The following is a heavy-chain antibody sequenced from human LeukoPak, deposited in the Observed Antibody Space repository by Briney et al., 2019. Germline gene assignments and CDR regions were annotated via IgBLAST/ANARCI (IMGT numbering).Heavy chain of an antibody. J-gene: IGHJ4*02. CDR3: ARGGRTTVTFPCFDY. CDR1: DFTFSTYV. V-gene: IGHV3-48*04. CDR2: ISSSSSTI. Sequence: GRSLRLSCAASDFTFSTYVMHWVRQAPGKGLEWVSYISSSSSTIYYADSVKGRFTISRDNAKNSLYLQMNSLRAEDTAVYYCARGGRTTVTFPCFDYWGQGTLVTVSS. D-gene: IGHD4-17*01.